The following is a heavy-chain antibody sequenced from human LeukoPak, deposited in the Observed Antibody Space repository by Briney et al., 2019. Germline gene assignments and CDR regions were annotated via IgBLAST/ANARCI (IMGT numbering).Heavy chain of an antibody. V-gene: IGHV3-48*03. CDR3: ARVGYSGYDDGDDY. CDR2: VSSSGSTI. D-gene: IGHD5-12*01. CDR1: GFTFSSYE. J-gene: IGHJ4*02. Sequence: GGSLRLSCAASGFTFSSYEMNWVRQAPGKGLEWVSYVSSSGSTIYYADSVKGRFTISRDNAKNSLYLQMNSLRAEDTAVYYCARVGYSGYDDGDDYWGQGTLVTVSS.